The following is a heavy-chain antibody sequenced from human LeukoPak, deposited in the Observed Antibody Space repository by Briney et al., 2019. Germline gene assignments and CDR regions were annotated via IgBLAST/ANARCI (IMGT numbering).Heavy chain of an antibody. CDR3: AKAPPNYYDSSGGPFDY. J-gene: IGHJ4*02. V-gene: IGHV3-23*01. CDR1: GFTFSSYA. D-gene: IGHD3-22*01. Sequence: GGSLRLSCAASGFTFSSYAMSWVRQAPGKGLEWVSAISGSGGSTYYADSVKGRFTISRDNSKNTLYLQMNSLRAEDTAVYYCAKAPPNYYDSSGGPFDYWGQGTLVTVSS. CDR2: ISGSGGST.